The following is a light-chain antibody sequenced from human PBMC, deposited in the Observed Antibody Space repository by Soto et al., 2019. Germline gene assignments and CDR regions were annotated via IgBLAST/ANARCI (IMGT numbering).Light chain of an antibody. CDR2: DAS. J-gene: IGKJ5*01. V-gene: IGKV3-11*01. CDR3: QQRSNWLAT. CDR1: QSISSN. Sequence: EIVMTQSPATLSVSPGEGATLSCRASQSISSNLAWYQQKPGQAPRLLIYDASNRATGIPARFSGSGSGTDFTLTISSLEPEDFAVYYCQQRSNWLATFGQGTRLEIK.